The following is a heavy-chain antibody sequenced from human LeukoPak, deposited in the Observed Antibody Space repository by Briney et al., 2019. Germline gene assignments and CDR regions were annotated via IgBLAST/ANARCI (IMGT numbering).Heavy chain of an antibody. V-gene: IGHV3-23*01. J-gene: IGHJ5*02. CDR2: ISGSGGST. CDR1: GFTFSRYS. D-gene: IGHD3-22*01. CDR3: AKALNYYDDNWFDP. Sequence: GGSLRLSCAASGFTFSRYSMNWVRQAPGKGLEWVSAISGSGGSTYYADSVKGRFTISRDNSKNTLYLQMNSLRAEDTAVYYCAKALNYYDDNWFDPWGQGTLVTVSS.